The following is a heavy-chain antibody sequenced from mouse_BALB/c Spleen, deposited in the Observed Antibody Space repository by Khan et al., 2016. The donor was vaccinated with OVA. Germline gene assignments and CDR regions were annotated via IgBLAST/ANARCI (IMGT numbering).Heavy chain of an antibody. Sequence: EVQLVESGGDLVKPGGSLKVSCAASGFSFSSYGMSWVRQTPDQRLEWVATISSGGRYTYLPDSVKGRFTISRDNAKNTLYLQMSSLKSEDTAMYYCARAYYGNDYYAMDYGGQGTSVTVSS. CDR3: ARAYYGNDYYAMDY. J-gene: IGHJ4*01. CDR2: ISSGGRYT. D-gene: IGHD2-10*01. CDR1: GFSFSSYG. V-gene: IGHV5-6*01.